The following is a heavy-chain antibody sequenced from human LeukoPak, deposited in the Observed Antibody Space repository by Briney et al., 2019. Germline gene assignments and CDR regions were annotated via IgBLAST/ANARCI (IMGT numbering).Heavy chain of an antibody. CDR3: AVLFSSGWYGGFDAFDI. J-gene: IGHJ3*02. V-gene: IGHV3-48*03. D-gene: IGHD6-19*01. CDR1: GFTFSSYE. CDR2: ISSSGSTI. Sequence: GGSLRLSCAASGFTFSSYEMNWVRQAPGKGLEWVSYISSSGSTIYYADSVKGRFTISRDNAKSSLYLQMNSLRAEDTAVYYCAVLFSSGWYGGFDAFDIWGQGTMVTVSS.